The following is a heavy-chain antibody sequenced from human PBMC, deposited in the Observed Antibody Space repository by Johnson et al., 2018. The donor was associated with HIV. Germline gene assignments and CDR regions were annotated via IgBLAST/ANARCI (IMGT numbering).Heavy chain of an antibody. J-gene: IGHJ3*02. D-gene: IGHD3-22*01. CDR1: GFTFSSYG. CDR2: ISSDGSNK. Sequence: QVQLVESGGGVDQPGRSLRLSCAASGFTFSSYGMHWVRQAPGKGLEWVAFISSDGSNKYFAVSVTGRFSISRDNSKNTLYLQMNSLRAEDTAVYYCAKDQHYYDSRNGGAFDIWGQGEMVTVSS. CDR3: AKDQHYYDSRNGGAFDI. V-gene: IGHV3-30*18.